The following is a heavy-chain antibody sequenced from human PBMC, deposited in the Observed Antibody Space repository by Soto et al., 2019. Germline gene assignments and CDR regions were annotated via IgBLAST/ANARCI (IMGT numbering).Heavy chain of an antibody. CDR3: ARDRRGYSYGSLGY. D-gene: IGHD5-18*01. CDR1: GFTFSSYA. J-gene: IGHJ4*02. Sequence: GSLRLSCAASGFTFSSYAMHWVRQAPGKGLEWVAVISYDGSNKYYADSVKGRFTISRDNSKNTPYLQMNSLRAEDTAVYYCARDRRGYSYGSLGYWGQGTLVTVSS. V-gene: IGHV3-30-3*01. CDR2: ISYDGSNK.